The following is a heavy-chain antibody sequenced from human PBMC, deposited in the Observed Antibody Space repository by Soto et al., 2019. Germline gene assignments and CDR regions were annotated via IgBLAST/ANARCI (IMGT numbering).Heavy chain of an antibody. D-gene: IGHD2-2*01. CDR1: GGTFSSYA. CDR2: IIPIFGTA. V-gene: IGHV1-69*13. Sequence: ASVKVSCKASGGTFSSYAISWVRQAPGQGLEWMGGIIPIFGTANYAQKFQGRVTITADESTSTAYMELSSLRSEDTAVYYCARDHVVVVPAAIMMYNWFDPWGQGTLVTVSS. CDR3: ARDHVVVVPAAIMMYNWFDP. J-gene: IGHJ5*02.